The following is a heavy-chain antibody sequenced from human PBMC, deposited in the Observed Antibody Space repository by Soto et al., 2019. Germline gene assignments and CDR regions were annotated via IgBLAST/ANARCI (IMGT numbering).Heavy chain of an antibody. V-gene: IGHV3-7*03. CDR1: GFTFSNYW. Sequence: GGYPGLSCAASGFTFSNYWMSWVRQAPGKGLEWVANIKQDGSEKYYVDSLTGRFTISRDNAKNSLYLQMSSLRAEDTAVYYCGKALLGSPFSRHLAHYNGMDLWGQASTVTASS. J-gene: IGHJ6*02. D-gene: IGHD7-27*01. CDR2: IKQDGSEK. CDR3: GKALLGSPFSRHLAHYNGMDL.